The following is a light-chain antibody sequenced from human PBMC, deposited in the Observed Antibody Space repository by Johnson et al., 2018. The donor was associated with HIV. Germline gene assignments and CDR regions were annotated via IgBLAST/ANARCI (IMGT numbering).Light chain of an antibody. J-gene: IGLJ1*01. Sequence: QAVLTQPPSVSAAPGQRVTISCSGSSSNIGNNYVSWYQQLPGTAPKLLISNNSKRPPGITDRFSGSKSGTSATLAIPGLQTGDEADYYCGAWDASLSPLYVFGTGTTSTVL. V-gene: IGLV1-51*01. CDR3: GAWDASLSPLYV. CDR2: NNS. CDR1: SSNIGNNY.